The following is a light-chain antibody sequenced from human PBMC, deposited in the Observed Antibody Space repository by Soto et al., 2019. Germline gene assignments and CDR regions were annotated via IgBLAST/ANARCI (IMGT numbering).Light chain of an antibody. J-gene: IGLJ2*01. V-gene: IGLV1-40*01. Sequence: QSVLTQPPSVSGAPGQRVTISCTGSSSNIGAGYDVHWYQRFPGTAPKLLIYANNNRPSGAPDRFSGSKSGTSASLAITGLQVEDEADYYCQSYDSSLSGYVVFGGGTKLTVL. CDR2: ANN. CDR3: QSYDSSLSGYVV. CDR1: SSNIGAGYD.